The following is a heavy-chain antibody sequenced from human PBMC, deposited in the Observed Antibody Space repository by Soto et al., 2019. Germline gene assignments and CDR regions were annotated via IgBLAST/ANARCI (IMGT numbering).Heavy chain of an antibody. J-gene: IGHJ4*02. V-gene: IGHV3-48*02. CDR3: ARAELLTIFGVVDY. D-gene: IGHD3-3*01. CDR1: GFTFSSYS. Sequence: GGSLRLSCAASGFTFSSYSMNWVRQAPGKGLEWVSYISSSSSTIYYADSVMGRFTITRDNAKNSLFLQMHSLRDEANAAYYCARAELLTIFGVVDYWGQGTLVTVSS. CDR2: ISSSSSTI.